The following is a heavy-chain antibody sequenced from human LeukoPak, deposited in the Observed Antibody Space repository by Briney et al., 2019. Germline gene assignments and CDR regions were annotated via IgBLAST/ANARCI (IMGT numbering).Heavy chain of an antibody. CDR2: INSGGSSR. Sequence: GGSLRLSCAASGFTFGNYWMHWVRTAPGKGLVWVSRINSGGSSRSYADSVRGRFTVSRDNAKNTLYLQLNSLRAEDSAVYYCARVDSSGYYDAFDIWGPGTMVTVS. CDR3: ARVDSSGYYDAFDI. CDR1: GFTFGNYW. J-gene: IGHJ3*02. V-gene: IGHV3-74*01. D-gene: IGHD3-22*01.